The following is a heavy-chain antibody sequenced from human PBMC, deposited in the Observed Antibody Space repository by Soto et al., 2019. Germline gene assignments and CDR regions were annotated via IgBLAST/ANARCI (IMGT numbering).Heavy chain of an antibody. Sequence: GSLRLSCAASGFSFSSLAMSWVRQAPGKGLEWVSSISGRGVDTLYADSVKGRFTISRDNSRNTLYLQVNSLRAEDTAVYYCAKGQTDVTLFDYWGQGTLVTVSS. CDR2: ISGRGVDT. CDR3: AKGQTDVTLFDY. V-gene: IGHV3-23*01. J-gene: IGHJ4*02. D-gene: IGHD2-21*02. CDR1: GFSFSSLA.